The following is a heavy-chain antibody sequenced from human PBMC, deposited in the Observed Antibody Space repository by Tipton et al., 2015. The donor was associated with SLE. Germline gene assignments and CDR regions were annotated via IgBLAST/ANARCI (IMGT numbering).Heavy chain of an antibody. CDR2: IYYSGST. J-gene: IGHJ5*02. Sequence: TLSLTCTVSGGSISSGGYYWRWIRQHPGKGLEWLGYIYYSGSTYYNPSLKSRVTISVDTSTNQFSLKLSSVTAAGTAVYYCASGDYDESPGWCDPGGQATLVTVSS. CDR1: GGSISSGGYY. V-gene: IGHV4-31*03. D-gene: IGHD3-22*01. CDR3: ASGDYDESPGWCDP.